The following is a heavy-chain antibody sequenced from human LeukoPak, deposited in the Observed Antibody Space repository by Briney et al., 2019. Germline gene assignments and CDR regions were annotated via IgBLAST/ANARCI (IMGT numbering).Heavy chain of an antibody. CDR2: ISGDGGST. Sequence: GVSVRLFCAASGFTFDAYDMHWVRQGPGKGLEWVSLISGDGGSTYYADSVKGRFTISRDDSKKSLYLQMNSLRTEDTALYYCARSSSIVSTGGYWGQGTLVTVSS. J-gene: IGHJ4*02. CDR1: GFTFDAYD. V-gene: IGHV3-43*02. D-gene: IGHD5/OR15-5a*01. CDR3: ARSSSIVSTGGY.